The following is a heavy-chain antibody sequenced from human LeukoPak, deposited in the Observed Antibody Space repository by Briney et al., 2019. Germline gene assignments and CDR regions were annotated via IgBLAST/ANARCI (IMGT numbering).Heavy chain of an antibody. CDR3: ASERGATQYFDY. CDR2: IIPMLDVQ. CDR1: GGTFSSYV. D-gene: IGHD3-10*01. J-gene: IGHJ4*02. Sequence: SVKVSCKASGGTFSSYVITWVRQAPGQGLEWMGRIIPMLDVQNYAQKFQGRVTITADKSTSTAYMELSSLRSEDTAVYYCASERGATQYFDYWGQGTLVTVSS. V-gene: IGHV1-69*04.